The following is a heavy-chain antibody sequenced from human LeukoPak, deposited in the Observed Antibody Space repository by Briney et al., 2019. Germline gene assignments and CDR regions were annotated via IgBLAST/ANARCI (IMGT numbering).Heavy chain of an antibody. CDR2: ISFSGGNT. J-gene: IGHJ3*01. V-gene: IGHV3-23*01. CDR3: ARDIQLST. Sequence: GGSLRLSCAASGFTVSSYYMTWVRQAPGKGLEWVSLISFSGGNTYYADSVKGRFTISRDNSKDTLYLQMNSLRAEDTAIYYCARDIQLSTWGLGTMVTVSS. CDR1: GFTVSSYY. D-gene: IGHD5-24*01.